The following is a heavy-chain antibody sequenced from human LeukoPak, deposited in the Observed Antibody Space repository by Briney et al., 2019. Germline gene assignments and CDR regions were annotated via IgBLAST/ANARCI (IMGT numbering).Heavy chain of an antibody. J-gene: IGHJ5*02. CDR2: IYYSGST. CDR3: ARVLRPYCSSTSCYTFDP. V-gene: IGHV4-59*01. D-gene: IGHD2-2*02. Sequence: SETLSLTCTVSGGSISSYYWSWIRQPPGKGLEWIGYIYYSGSTNYNPSLKSRVTISVDTSKNQFSLKLSSVTAADTAVYYCARVLRPYCSSTSCYTFDPWDQGTLVTVSS. CDR1: GGSISSYY.